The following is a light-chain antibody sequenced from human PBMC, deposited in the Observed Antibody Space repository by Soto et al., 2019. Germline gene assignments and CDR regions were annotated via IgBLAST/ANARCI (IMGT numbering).Light chain of an antibody. CDR2: GAS. Sequence: EIVLTQSPGTLSLSPGERATLSCRASQSVSSSYLAWYQQKPGQAPRLLIYGASSRATGIPDRFSGSGSGTDFTLTISRLEPEDFAVYYCQQYASSQVYTFGQGNKLEIK. CDR1: QSVSSSY. V-gene: IGKV3-20*01. CDR3: QQYASSQVYT. J-gene: IGKJ2*01.